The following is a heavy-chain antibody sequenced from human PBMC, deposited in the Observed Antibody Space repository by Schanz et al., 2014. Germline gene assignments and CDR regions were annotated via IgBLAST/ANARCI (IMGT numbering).Heavy chain of an antibody. CDR1: GFTFSDYW. CDR3: ARKVVATIGGYYDN. D-gene: IGHD5-12*01. Sequence: EVQLVESGGGLVKPGGSLRLSCAASGFTFSDYWMSWVRQAPGKGPEWVSYIRSSSTPIYYADSVKGRFTISRDNTKNSLFLQLNSLRAEDTAVYYCARKVVATIGGYYDNWGQGTLVTVSS. V-gene: IGHV3-48*04. J-gene: IGHJ4*02. CDR2: IRSSSTPI.